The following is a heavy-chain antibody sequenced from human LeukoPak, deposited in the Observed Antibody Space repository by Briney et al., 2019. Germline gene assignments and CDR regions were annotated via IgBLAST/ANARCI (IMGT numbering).Heavy chain of an antibody. D-gene: IGHD3-3*01. V-gene: IGHV3-53*01. CDR2: IYSGGST. J-gene: IGHJ6*02. CDR3: ARGPLLRWGLGGRGMDV. Sequence: GGSLRLSCAASGFTFSSYSMNWVRQAPGKGLEWVSVIYSGGSTYYADSVKGRFTISRDNSKNTLYLQMNSPRAEDTAVYYCARGPLLRWGLGGRGMDVWGQGTTVTVSS. CDR1: GFTFSSYS.